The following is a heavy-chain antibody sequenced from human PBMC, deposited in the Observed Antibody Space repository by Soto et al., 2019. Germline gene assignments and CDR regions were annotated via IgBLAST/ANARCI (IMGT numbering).Heavy chain of an antibody. D-gene: IGHD6-13*01. Sequence: PGGSLRLSCAASGFTFSSYGMHWVRQAPGKGLEWVAVIWYDGSNKYYADSVKGRFTISRDNSKNTLYLQMNSLRAGDTAVYYWARDSLQYSSSSYYGMDVWGQGTTVTVSS. CDR1: GFTFSSYG. V-gene: IGHV3-33*01. J-gene: IGHJ6*02. CDR3: ARDSLQYSSSSYYGMDV. CDR2: IWYDGSNK.